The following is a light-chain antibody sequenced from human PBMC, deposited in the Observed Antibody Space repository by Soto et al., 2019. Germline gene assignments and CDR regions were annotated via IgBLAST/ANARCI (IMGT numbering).Light chain of an antibody. Sequence: EVVLTQSPATLSLSPGEKATLSCRASQSISTFLAWYQQKPGLAPRLLIYDASNRATGIPDRFSGSGSGTDFTLTISSLEPEDFAVYYCQQCAIWPPKWSFGQGTKVEIK. CDR3: QQCAIWPPKWS. J-gene: IGKJ1*01. CDR1: QSISTF. CDR2: DAS. V-gene: IGKV3-11*01.